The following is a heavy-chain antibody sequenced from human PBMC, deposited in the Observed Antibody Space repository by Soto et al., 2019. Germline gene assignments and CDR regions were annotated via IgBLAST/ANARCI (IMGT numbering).Heavy chain of an antibody. V-gene: IGHV1-69*13. CDR2: IIPVSGTA. D-gene: IGHD6-19*01. CDR3: ARGPVEQWLVVRDDAFDI. CDR1: GGTFSSYA. J-gene: IGHJ3*02. Sequence: SVKVSCKASGGTFSSYAISWVRQAPGQGLEWMGGIIPVSGTANYAQKFQGRVTITANESTSTAYTELSSLRSEDTAVYYCARGPVEQWLVVRDDAFDIWGQGTMVTVSS.